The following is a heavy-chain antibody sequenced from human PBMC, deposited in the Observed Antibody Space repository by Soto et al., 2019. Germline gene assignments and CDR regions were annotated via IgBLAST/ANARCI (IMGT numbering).Heavy chain of an antibody. Sequence: GTLSLTCTVSGVSIHNSHSFWGWIRQPPGKGLEFIGTVYYSGGAHYNSSLKSRVTISVDTANNQVSLRMRSLTAADTAVYYCARDPYSSSATSAEYFQHWGQGTLVTVSS. V-gene: IGHV4-39*02. CDR2: VYYSGGA. D-gene: IGHD6-13*01. CDR3: ARDPYSSSATSAEYFQH. J-gene: IGHJ1*01. CDR1: GVSIHNSHSF.